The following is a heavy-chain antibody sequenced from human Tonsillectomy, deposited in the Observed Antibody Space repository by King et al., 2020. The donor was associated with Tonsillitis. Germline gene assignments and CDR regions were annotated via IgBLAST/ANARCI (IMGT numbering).Heavy chain of an antibody. CDR3: ARVYGDYFFDY. D-gene: IGHD4-17*01. CDR1: GGSISSGGYS. V-gene: IGHV4-30-4*07. J-gene: IGHJ4*02. Sequence: VQLQESGPGLVKPSQTLSLTCDVSGGSISSGGYSWSWIRQPPGKGLEWIGYIYYSGSPYYNPSLKSRVTISVDTSKNQFSLKLSSVTAADTAVYYCARVYGDYFFDYWGQGTLVTVSS. CDR2: IYYSGSP.